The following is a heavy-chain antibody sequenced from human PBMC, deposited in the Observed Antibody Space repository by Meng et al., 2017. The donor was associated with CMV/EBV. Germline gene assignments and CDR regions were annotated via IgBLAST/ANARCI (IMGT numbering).Heavy chain of an antibody. Sequence: EVRLVGSVGGLVQPGGCLRLSCAAAGFTFSSYWMHWVRQAPGKGLVWVSRINSDGSSTSYADSMKGQFTISRDNAKNTLYLQMNSLRAEDMAVYYCLLVFGRGVIDYWGQGTLVTVSS. V-gene: IGHV3/OR16-13*01. CDR1: GFTFSSYW. J-gene: IGHJ4*02. CDR2: INSDGSST. CDR3: LLVFGRGVIDY. D-gene: IGHD3-3*02.